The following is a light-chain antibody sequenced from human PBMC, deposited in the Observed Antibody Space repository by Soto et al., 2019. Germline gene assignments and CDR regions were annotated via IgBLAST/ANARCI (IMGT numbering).Light chain of an antibody. CDR1: QSISSS. CDR3: QQRSNWPLT. J-gene: IGKJ4*01. CDR2: DAS. Sequence: EIVLTQSPATLSLSPGERVTLSCRASQSISSSLAWYQQKPGQTPTLLIYDASNRAPGIPARFSGSGSGTDFTLTISSLEPGDFALYYCQQRSNWPLTFGGGTKVEIK. V-gene: IGKV3-11*01.